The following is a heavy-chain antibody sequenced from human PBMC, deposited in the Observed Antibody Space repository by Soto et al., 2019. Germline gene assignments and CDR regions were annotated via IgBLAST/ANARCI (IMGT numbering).Heavy chain of an antibody. J-gene: IGHJ5*02. CDR1: GGSISSYY. CDR3: AITYYYAPNRFDP. V-gene: IGHV4-59*01. Sequence: SETLSLTCTVSGGSISSYYWSWIRQPPGKGLEWIGYIYYSGSTNYNPSLKSRVTISVDTSKNQFSLKLSSVTAADTSVYYCAITYYYAPNRFDPWGQGTLVTVSS. D-gene: IGHD3-10*01. CDR2: IYYSGST.